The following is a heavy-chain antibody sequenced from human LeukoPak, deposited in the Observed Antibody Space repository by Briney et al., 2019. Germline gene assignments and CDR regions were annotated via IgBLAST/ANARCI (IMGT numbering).Heavy chain of an antibody. Sequence: SGTLSLTCAVSGGSISSSNWWSWVRQPPGKGLEWIGEIYHSGSTNYNPSLKSRVTISVDKSKNQFSLKLSSVTAADTAVYYCARHGIAAAGTYAEYFQHWGQGTLVTVSS. CDR3: ARHGIAAAGTYAEYFQH. J-gene: IGHJ1*01. CDR1: GGSISSSNW. CDR2: IYHSGST. D-gene: IGHD6-13*01. V-gene: IGHV4-4*02.